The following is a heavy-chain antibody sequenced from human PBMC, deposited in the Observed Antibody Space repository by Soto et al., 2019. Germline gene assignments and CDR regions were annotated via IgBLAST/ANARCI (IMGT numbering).Heavy chain of an antibody. V-gene: IGHV3-30*18. CDR2: ISYDGSNK. J-gene: IGHJ4*02. CDR3: AKELIAALTGHYFDY. D-gene: IGHD6-6*01. Sequence: PGGSLRLSCAASGFTFSSYGMHWVRQAPGKGLEWVAVISYDGSNKYYADSVKGRFTISRDNSKNTLYLQMNSLRAEDTAVYYCAKELIAALTGHYFDYWGQGTLVTVSS. CDR1: GFTFSSYG.